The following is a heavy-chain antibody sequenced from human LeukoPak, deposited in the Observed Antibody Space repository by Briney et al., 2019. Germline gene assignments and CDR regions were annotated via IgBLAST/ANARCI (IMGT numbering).Heavy chain of an antibody. CDR2: INPSGGST. V-gene: IGHV1-46*01. CDR3: ARDRLPLDYYYYYGMDV. CDR1: GYTFTSYG. Sequence: ASVKVSCKASGYTFTSYGISWVRQAPGQGLEWMGIINPSGGSTSYAQKFQGRVTMTRDTSTSTVYMELSSLRSEDTAVYYCARDRLPLDYYYYYGMDVWGQGTTVTVSS. J-gene: IGHJ6*02. D-gene: IGHD3-16*01.